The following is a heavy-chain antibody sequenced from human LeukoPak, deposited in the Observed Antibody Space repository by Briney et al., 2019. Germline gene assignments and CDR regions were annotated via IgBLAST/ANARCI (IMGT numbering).Heavy chain of an antibody. J-gene: IGHJ4*02. V-gene: IGHV1-18*01. CDR1: GYTFTSYG. Sequence: ASVKVSCKASGYTFTSYGISWVRQAPGQGLEWMGWISAYNGNTNYAQKFQGRVTITADKSTSTAYMELSSLRSDDTAVYYCARTRYYYDTTGYYPNYFDYWGQGTLVTVSS. CDR2: ISAYNGNT. CDR3: ARTRYYYDTTGYYPNYFDY. D-gene: IGHD3-22*01.